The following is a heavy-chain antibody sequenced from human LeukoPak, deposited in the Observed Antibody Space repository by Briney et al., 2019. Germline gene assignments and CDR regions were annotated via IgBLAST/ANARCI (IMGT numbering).Heavy chain of an antibody. V-gene: IGHV4-59*01. CDR3: ARIHRWIQGAFDI. D-gene: IGHD5-18*01. CDR1: GGSISSYY. Sequence: SETLSLTCTVSGGSISSYYWSWIRQPPGKGLKWIGYIYYSGSTNYNPSLKSRVTISVDTSKNQFSLKLSSVTAADTAVYYCARIHRWIQGAFDIWGQGTMVTVSS. J-gene: IGHJ3*02. CDR2: IYYSGST.